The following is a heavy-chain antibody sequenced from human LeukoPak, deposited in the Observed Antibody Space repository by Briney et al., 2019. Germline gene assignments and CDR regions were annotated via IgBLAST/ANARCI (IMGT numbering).Heavy chain of an antibody. CDR2: ISSSSSYI. CDR1: GFTFSSYS. J-gene: IGHJ4*02. V-gene: IGHV3-21*01. CDR3: AKRGWAVAGNFDY. Sequence: GGSLRLSCATSGFTFSSYSMNWVRQAPGKGLEWVSSISSSSSYIYYADSVKGRFTISRDNAKNSLYPQMNSLRAEDTAVYYCAKRGWAVAGNFDYWGQGTLVTVSS. D-gene: IGHD6-19*01.